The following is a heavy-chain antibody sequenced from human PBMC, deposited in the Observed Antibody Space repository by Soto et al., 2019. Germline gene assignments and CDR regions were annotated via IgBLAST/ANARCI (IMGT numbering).Heavy chain of an antibody. CDR2: INHSGST. Sequence: SETLSLTCAVYGGSFSCYYWSWIRQPPGKGLEWIGEINHSGSTNYNPSLKIRVTISVDTSKNQFSLKLNSLTAADTAVYYCARVGPAAMQNWFDPWGQGNLVTV. D-gene: IGHD2-2*01. CDR3: ARVGPAAMQNWFDP. CDR1: GGSFSCYY. J-gene: IGHJ5*02. V-gene: IGHV4-34*01.